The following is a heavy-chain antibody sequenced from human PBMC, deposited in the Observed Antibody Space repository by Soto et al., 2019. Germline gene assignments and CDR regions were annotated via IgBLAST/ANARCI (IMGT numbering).Heavy chain of an antibody. J-gene: IGHJ6*02. V-gene: IGHV1-69*01. D-gene: IGHD2-2*02. CDR1: GGTFSSYA. CDR2: IIPIFRTA. Sequence: QVQLVQSGAEVKKPGSSVKVSCKASGGTFSSYAISWVRQAPGQGLEWMGGIIPIFRTANDAEKFQGIVTITEDDSTSGAFMELSSLRSEDMDVYYCASEWAVVVPDAILPSCYYYGMDVWGQGTTVTVSS. CDR3: ASEWAVVVPDAILPSCYYYGMDV.